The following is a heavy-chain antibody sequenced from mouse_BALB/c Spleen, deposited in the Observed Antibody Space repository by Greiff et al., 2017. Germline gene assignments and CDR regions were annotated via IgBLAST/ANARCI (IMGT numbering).Heavy chain of an antibody. D-gene: IGHD2-1*01. V-gene: IGHV10-1*02. J-gene: IGHJ3*01. CDR1: GFTFNTYA. CDR3: VAIYYGNLGFAY. Sequence: EVKLVESGGGLVQPKGSLKLSCAASGFTFNTYAMNWVRQAPGKGLEWVARIRSKSNNYATYYADSVKDRFTISRDDSQSMLYLQMNNLKTEDTAMYYCVAIYYGNLGFAYWGQGTLVTVSA. CDR2: IRSKSNNYAT.